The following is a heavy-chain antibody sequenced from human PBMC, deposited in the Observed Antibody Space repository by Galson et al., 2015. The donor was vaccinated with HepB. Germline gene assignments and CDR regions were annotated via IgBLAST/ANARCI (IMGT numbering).Heavy chain of an antibody. Sequence: SLRLSCAASGFTFSSYAMHWVRQAPGKGLEWVAVISYDGSNKYYADSVKGRFTISRDNSKNTLYLQMNSLRAEDTAVYYCASWGSDSSGSGYRYYFDYWGQGTLVTVSS. CDR1: GFTFSSYA. CDR2: ISYDGSNK. V-gene: IGHV3-30-3*01. D-gene: IGHD6-19*01. CDR3: ASWGSDSSGSGYRYYFDY. J-gene: IGHJ4*02.